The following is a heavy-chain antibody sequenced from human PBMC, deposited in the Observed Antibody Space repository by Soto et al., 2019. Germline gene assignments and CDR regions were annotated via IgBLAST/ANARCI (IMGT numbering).Heavy chain of an antibody. CDR3: ARFRQPYYYYGLDV. D-gene: IGHD6-13*01. CDR2: MYYSGTT. Sequence: PSETLSLTCTVSGGSISSHYWSWIRQPPGKGLEWIGYMYYSGTTNYNPSLKSRVTISVDTSKKQFSLKLNSVTAADTAVYYCARFRQPYYYYGLDVWGQGTSVTVSS. CDR1: GGSISSHY. V-gene: IGHV4-59*11. J-gene: IGHJ6*02.